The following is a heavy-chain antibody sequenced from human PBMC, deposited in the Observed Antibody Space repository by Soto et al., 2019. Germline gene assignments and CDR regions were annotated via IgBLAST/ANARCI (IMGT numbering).Heavy chain of an antibody. D-gene: IGHD6-19*01. Sequence: QVQLQESGPRLVKPSQTLSLICTVSGGSISSGEYYWSWIRQPPGKGLEWIGYIYYSGSTYYNPSLETRVTLSVDTSKNQFSLKVSAVTAADTAVYYCARVGKMAAARPYFYHAMDVWGQGSTVTVSS. CDR1: GGSISSGEYY. V-gene: IGHV4-30-4*01. CDR2: IYYSGST. J-gene: IGHJ6*01. CDR3: ARVGKMAAARPYFYHAMDV.